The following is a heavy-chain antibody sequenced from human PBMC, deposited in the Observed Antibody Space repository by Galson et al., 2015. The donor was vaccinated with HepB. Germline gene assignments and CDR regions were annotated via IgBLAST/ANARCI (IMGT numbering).Heavy chain of an antibody. CDR2: IYYSGST. D-gene: IGHD3-22*01. CDR1: GGSISSSSYY. J-gene: IGHJ5*02. Sequence: SETLSLTCTVSGGSISSSSYYWGWIRQPPGKGLEWIGSIYYSGSTYYNPSLKSRVTISVDTSKNQFSLKLSSVTAADTAVYYCARSTITMTNWFDPWGQGTLVTVSS. V-gene: IGHV4-39*01. CDR3: ARSTITMTNWFDP.